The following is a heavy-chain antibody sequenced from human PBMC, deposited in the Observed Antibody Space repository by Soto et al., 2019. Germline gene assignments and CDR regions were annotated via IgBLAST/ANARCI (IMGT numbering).Heavy chain of an antibody. J-gene: IGHJ4*02. D-gene: IGHD3-22*01. V-gene: IGHV3-11*06. CDR1: GFTFSDYY. CDR3: ARVQYYDSSGYDY. Sequence: QVHLVESGGDLVKPGGSLRLSCVASGFTFSDYYMSWFRQAPGKGPEFISYISGTGHDPNYADSVKGRFTISRDNAKNSLYLQMNSLRDEDTAVYYCARVQYYDSSGYDYWGQGTLVTVSS. CDR2: ISGTGHDP.